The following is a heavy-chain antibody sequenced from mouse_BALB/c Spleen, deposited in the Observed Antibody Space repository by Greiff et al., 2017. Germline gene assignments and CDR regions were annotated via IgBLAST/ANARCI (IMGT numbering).Heavy chain of an antibody. D-gene: IGHD1-2*01. V-gene: IGHV14-1*02. CDR1: GFNIKDYY. Sequence: VQLQQSGAELVRPGALVKLSCKASGFNIKDYYMHWVKQRPEQGLEWIGWIDPENGNTIYDPKFQGKASITADTSSNTAYLQLSSLTSEDTAVYYCAFITTATGFDYWGQGTTLTVSS. CDR2: IDPENGNT. J-gene: IGHJ2*01. CDR3: AFITTATGFDY.